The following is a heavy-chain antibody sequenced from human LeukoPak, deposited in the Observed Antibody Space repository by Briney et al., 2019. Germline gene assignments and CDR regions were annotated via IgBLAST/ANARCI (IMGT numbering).Heavy chain of an antibody. Sequence: ASVKVSCKASGYTFTGYYMHWVRQAPGQGLEWMGWISAYNGNTNYAQKLQGRVTMTTDTSTSTAYMELRSLRSDDTAVYYCARDYVWGSYSHFDYWGQGTLVTVSS. J-gene: IGHJ4*02. D-gene: IGHD3-16*01. CDR2: ISAYNGNT. CDR3: ARDYVWGSYSHFDY. CDR1: GYTFTGYY. V-gene: IGHV1-18*04.